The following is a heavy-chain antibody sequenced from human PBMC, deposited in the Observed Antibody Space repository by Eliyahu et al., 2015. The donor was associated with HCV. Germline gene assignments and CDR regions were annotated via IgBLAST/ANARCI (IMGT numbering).Heavy chain of an antibody. CDR3: ASGGGGIAVAGTGGWFDP. CDR1: GGSITTYY. V-gene: IGHV4-59*01. Sequence: QVQLQESGPGLVKPSETLSLTCTVSGGSITTYYWSWIRQPPGKGLEWIGYIHYSGSTNYNPSLKSRVTISLDTSKNQFSLNLTSVTAADTAVHYCASGGGGIAVAGTGGWFDPWGQGTLVTVSS. CDR2: IHYSGST. D-gene: IGHD6-19*01. J-gene: IGHJ5*02.